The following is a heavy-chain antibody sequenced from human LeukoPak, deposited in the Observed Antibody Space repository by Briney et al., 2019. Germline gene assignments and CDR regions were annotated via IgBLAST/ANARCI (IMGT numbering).Heavy chain of an antibody. CDR2: ISSSSSTI. V-gene: IGHV3-48*01. CDR3: AKVATGSYYYWPFDY. CDR1: GFTFSSYS. D-gene: IGHD1-26*01. J-gene: IGHJ4*02. Sequence: GGSLRLSCAASGFTFSSYSMNWVRQAPGKGLQWVSYISSSSSTIYYADSVKGRFTISRDNAKNSLYLQMNSLRAEDTAVYYCAKVATGSYYYWPFDYWGQGTLVTVSS.